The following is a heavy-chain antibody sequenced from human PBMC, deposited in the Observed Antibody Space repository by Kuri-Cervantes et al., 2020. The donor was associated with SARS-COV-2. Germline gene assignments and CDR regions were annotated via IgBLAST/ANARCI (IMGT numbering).Heavy chain of an antibody. J-gene: IGHJ4*02. Sequence: ASVKVSCKASGYTFTGHYMHWVRQAPGQGLEWMRWINPNSGGTNYAQKFQGRVTMTRDTSISTAYMELSRLRSDDTAVYYCARPMYSGSYYGGWGTFDYWGQGTLVTVSS. D-gene: IGHD1-26*01. CDR1: GYTFTGHY. CDR3: ARPMYSGSYYGGWGTFDY. CDR2: INPNSGGT. V-gene: IGHV1-2*02.